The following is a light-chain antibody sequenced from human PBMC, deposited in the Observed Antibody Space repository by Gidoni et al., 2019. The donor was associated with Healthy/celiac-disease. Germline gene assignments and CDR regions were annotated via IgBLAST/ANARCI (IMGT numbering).Light chain of an antibody. Sequence: DIQMTQSPSSLSASVGDRVTITCRASQSISSYLNWYQQKPGKAPKLLIYAASSLQRGVPSRLSGSGSGTDFTLTISSQQPEDFATYYFQQSYSTPYTFGQETKLEIK. CDR3: QQSYSTPYT. CDR1: QSISSY. CDR2: AAS. V-gene: IGKV1-39*01. J-gene: IGKJ2*01.